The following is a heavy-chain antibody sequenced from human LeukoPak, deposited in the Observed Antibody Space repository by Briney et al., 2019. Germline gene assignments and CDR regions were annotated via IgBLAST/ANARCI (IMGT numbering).Heavy chain of an antibody. CDR3: ARAPAAGTDHFDY. V-gene: IGHV1-69*06. J-gene: IGHJ4*02. Sequence: PVKVSCKASGGTFSSYAISWVRQAPGQGLEWMGGIIPIFGTANYAQKFQGRVTITADKSTSTAYMELSSLRSEDTAVYYCARAPAAGTDHFDYWGQGALVTVSS. CDR2: IIPIFGTA. CDR1: GGTFSSYA. D-gene: IGHD6-13*01.